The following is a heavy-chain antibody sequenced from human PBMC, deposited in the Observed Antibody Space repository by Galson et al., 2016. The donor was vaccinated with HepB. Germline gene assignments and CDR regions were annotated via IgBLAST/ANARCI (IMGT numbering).Heavy chain of an antibody. V-gene: IGHV3-74*01. J-gene: IGHJ4*02. CDR2: IEPDGSRP. Sequence: SLRHSCATSGFTFTHHQMHWVRQVPGKGLVWVSRIEPDGSRPIYADSVKGRFTISRDNAKNSLYLQMNSLRVEDTAVYYCARGGGYSSGWYSFWGRGTLVTVSS. D-gene: IGHD6-13*01. CDR1: GFTFTHHQ. CDR3: ARGGGYSSGWYSF.